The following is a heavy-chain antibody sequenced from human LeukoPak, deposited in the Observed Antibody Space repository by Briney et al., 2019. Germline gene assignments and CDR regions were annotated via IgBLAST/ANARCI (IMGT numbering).Heavy chain of an antibody. Sequence: GGSLRLSCAASGFTFSSYAMSWVRQAPGKGLEWVSVISGDGGSTYYADSVKGRFTISRDNSKNTLYLQMDSLRAEDTAVYYCAKVALSSIVVLPAAPLDLWGQGTLVTVSS. CDR2: ISGDGGST. CDR1: GFTFSSYA. V-gene: IGHV3-23*01. J-gene: IGHJ5*02. CDR3: AKVALSSIVVLPAAPLDL. D-gene: IGHD2-2*01.